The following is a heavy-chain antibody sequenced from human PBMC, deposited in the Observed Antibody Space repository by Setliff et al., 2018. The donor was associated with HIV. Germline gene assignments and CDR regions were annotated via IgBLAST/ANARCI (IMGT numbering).Heavy chain of an antibody. D-gene: IGHD3-10*02. CDR3: VQREGFVRGDYYYYFMDV. J-gene: IGHJ6*03. V-gene: IGHV2-5*01. CDR1: GLSLSASGVG. CDR2: IDWNDDK. Sequence: VSGPTLVNPTQTLTLTCTFSGLSLSASGVGVGWIRQPPGKAREWPELIDWNDDKRYSTHLKNRRTITKDTAKNQEVLTMTNMYPVDTATYYCVQREGFVRGDYYYYFMDVWGKGTTVTVSS.